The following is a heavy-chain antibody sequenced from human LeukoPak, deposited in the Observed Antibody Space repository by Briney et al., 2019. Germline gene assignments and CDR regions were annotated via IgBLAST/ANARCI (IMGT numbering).Heavy chain of an antibody. Sequence: ASVKVSCKASGYTFTSYDINWVRQATGQGLEWMGWMNPNSGNTGYAQKFQGRVTITRDTSASTAYMELSSLRSEDTAVYYCARGEPRRGSSPVWDYFDYWGQGTLVTVSS. J-gene: IGHJ4*02. CDR2: MNPNSGNT. D-gene: IGHD6-13*01. V-gene: IGHV1-8*01. CDR1: GYTFTSYD. CDR3: ARGEPRRGSSPVWDYFDY.